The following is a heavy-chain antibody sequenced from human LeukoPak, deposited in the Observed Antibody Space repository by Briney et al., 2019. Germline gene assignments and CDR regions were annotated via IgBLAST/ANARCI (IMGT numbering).Heavy chain of an antibody. CDR1: GFTFSSYE. V-gene: IGHV3-48*03. J-gene: IGHJ6*02. D-gene: IGHD1-26*01. CDR3: ARDWGVATTDYYYGMDV. CDR2: ISSSGSTI. Sequence: QPGGSLRLSCAASGFTFSSYEMNWGRQAPGKELEWVSYISSSGSTIYYADSVKGRFTISRDNAKNSLCLQMNSLRAEDTAVYYCARDWGVATTDYYYGMDVWGQGTTVTVSS.